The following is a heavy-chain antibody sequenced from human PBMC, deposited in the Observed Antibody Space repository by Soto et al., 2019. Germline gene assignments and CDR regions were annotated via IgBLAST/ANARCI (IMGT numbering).Heavy chain of an antibody. CDR3: ATGYFSNYYDSSGYYGY. J-gene: IGHJ4*02. CDR1: GYTLTELS. V-gene: IGHV1-24*01. CDR2: FDPEDGET. D-gene: IGHD3-22*01. Sequence: ASVQVSCKVSGYTLTELSMHWVRQAPGKGLEWMGGFDPEDGETIYAQKFQGRVTMTEDTSTDTAYMELSSLRSEDTAVYYCATGYFSNYYDSSGYYGYWGQGTLVTVSS.